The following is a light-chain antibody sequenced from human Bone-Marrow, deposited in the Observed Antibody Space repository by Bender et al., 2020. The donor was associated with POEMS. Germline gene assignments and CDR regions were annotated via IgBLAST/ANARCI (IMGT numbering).Light chain of an antibody. J-gene: IGLJ2*01. CDR2: GNS. V-gene: IGLV1-50*01. CDR1: SSNIGAGYD. Sequence: QSVLTQPPSVSGAPGQRVTISCTGSSSNIGAGYDVHWYQQLPGTAPKLLISGNSNRPSGVPDRFSGSKSGTSASLAISGLHSEDEADYYCVAWDDTLNGWVFGGGTKLTVL. CDR3: VAWDDTLNGWV.